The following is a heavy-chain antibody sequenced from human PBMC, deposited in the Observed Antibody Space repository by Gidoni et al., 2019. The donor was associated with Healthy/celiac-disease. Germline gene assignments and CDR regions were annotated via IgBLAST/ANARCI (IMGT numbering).Heavy chain of an antibody. CDR1: GFTFSSYA. CDR2: ISSNGGST. V-gene: IGHV3-64D*06. D-gene: IGHD3-22*01. CDR3: VKVYYDSSGYYDYFDY. J-gene: IGHJ4*02. Sequence: EVKLVESGGGLVQPGGSLRLSCSASGFTFSSYAMHWVRQAPGKGLGYVSAISSNGGSTYYADSVKGRFTISRDNSKNTLYLQMSSLRAEDTAVYYCVKVYYDSSGYYDYFDYWGQGTLVTVSS.